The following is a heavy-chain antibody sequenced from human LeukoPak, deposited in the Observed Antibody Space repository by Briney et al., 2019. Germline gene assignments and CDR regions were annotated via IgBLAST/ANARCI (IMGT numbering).Heavy chain of an antibody. CDR2: IWYDGSNK. V-gene: IGHV3-33*01. D-gene: IGHD4-17*01. Sequence: GRSLRLSCAASGFTFSSYGMHWVRQAPGKGLEWVAVIWYDGSNKYYADSVKGRFTISRDNSKNTLYLQMNSLRAEDTAVYYCARDRTVTNPHVYVYYGMDVWGQGTTVTVSS. J-gene: IGHJ6*02. CDR3: ARDRTVTNPHVYVYYGMDV. CDR1: GFTFSSYG.